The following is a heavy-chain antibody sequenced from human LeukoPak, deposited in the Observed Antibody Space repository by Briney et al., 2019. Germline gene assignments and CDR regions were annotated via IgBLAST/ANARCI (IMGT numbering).Heavy chain of an antibody. D-gene: IGHD6-19*01. CDR1: GFTFSSYA. CDR2: ISGSGGST. J-gene: IGHJ4*02. CDR3: AKDRGSGWGIDY. Sequence: GGSLRLSCAASGFTFSSYAMSWVRQAPGKGLEWVSTISGSGGSTNYADSAKGRFTISRDNSTNTLHLQMNSLRAEDTAVYHCAKDRGSGWGIDYWGQGTLVTVSS. V-gene: IGHV3-23*01.